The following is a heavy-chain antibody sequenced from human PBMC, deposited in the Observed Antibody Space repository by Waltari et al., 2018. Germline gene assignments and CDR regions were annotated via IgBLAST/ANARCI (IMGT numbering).Heavy chain of an antibody. D-gene: IGHD3-10*01. CDR2: INHSGST. CDR3: ARNVDSGSPDY. Sequence: QVQLQQWGAGLLKPSETLSLTCAVYGGSFSGYYWSWIRQPPGKGLEWIGEINHSGSTNYNPSLKSRVTISVDTSKNQFSLKLSSVTAADTAVYYCARNVDSGSPDYWGQGTLVTVSS. J-gene: IGHJ4*02. V-gene: IGHV4-34*01. CDR1: GGSFSGYY.